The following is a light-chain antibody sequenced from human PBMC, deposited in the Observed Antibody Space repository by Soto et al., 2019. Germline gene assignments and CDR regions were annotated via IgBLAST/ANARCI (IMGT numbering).Light chain of an antibody. J-gene: IGKJ4*01. CDR2: AAS. CDR3: LQHNSYPPLT. V-gene: IGKV1D-17*01. CDR1: QGISNY. Sequence: NIQMTQSPSAMSASVGDRVTITCRARQGISNYLAWFQQKPGKVPKHLIYAASSLQSGVPSRFSGSGSGTEFTLTISSLQPEDFATYYCLQHNSYPPLTFGGGTEVEIK.